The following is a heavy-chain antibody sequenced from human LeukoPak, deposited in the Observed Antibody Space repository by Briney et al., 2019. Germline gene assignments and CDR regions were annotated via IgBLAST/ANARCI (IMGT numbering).Heavy chain of an antibody. CDR1: GYSFTNYW. CDR3: ARPSAAGWYFDL. J-gene: IGHJ2*01. CDR2: IYPGDSDT. V-gene: IGHV5-51*01. Sequence: GESLKISCNGSGYSFTNYWNGWVRQMPGKGLEWMGIIYPGDSDTKYSPSFQGQVTISADKSISTASLQWSSLKASDTAMYYCARPSAAGWYFDLWGRGTLVTVS. D-gene: IGHD3-3*01.